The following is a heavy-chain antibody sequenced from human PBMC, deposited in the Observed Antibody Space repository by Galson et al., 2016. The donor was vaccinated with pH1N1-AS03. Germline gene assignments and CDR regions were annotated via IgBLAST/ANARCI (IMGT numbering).Heavy chain of an antibody. Sequence: SLRLSCAASGFTFSSFGMHWVRRAPGKGLEWVAFTRIDGSVRFYADSVKGRFTISRDDSKNTLYLQMNSLRAEDTAVYFCAKVSAGSSSYNYFDHWGQGTLVIVSS. CDR2: TRIDGSVR. V-gene: IGHV3-30*02. D-gene: IGHD2-2*01. CDR1: GFTFSSFG. J-gene: IGHJ4*02. CDR3: AKVSAGSSSYNYFDH.